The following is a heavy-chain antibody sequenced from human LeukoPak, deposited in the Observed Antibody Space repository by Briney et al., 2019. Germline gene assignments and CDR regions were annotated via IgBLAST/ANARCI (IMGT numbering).Heavy chain of an antibody. D-gene: IGHD5-12*01. CDR3: ARGPSGYHNT. J-gene: IGHJ4*02. Sequence: GGSLRLSCAASGFTFSSYGMSWVRQAPGKGLEWVSAISGSGSSTYYAASVKGRFTISRDNSKNTLYLQMNSLRAEDTAVYYCARGPSGYHNTGGQGTLVTVSS. CDR2: ISGSGSST. V-gene: IGHV3-23*01. CDR1: GFTFSSYG.